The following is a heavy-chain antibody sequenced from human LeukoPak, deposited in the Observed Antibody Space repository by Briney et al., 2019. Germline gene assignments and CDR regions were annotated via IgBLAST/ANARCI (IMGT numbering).Heavy chain of an antibody. CDR1: GFTFSNYV. V-gene: IGHV3-30*03. CDR3: ARPHYYDITDAFDI. CDR2: ISYDGSNK. D-gene: IGHD3-22*01. J-gene: IGHJ3*02. Sequence: GSLRLSCAASGFTFSNYVMHWVRQAPGKGLEWVAVISYDGSNKYYADSVKGRFTISRDNSKNTLYLQMNSLRAEDTAVYYCARPHYYDITDAFDIWGQGTMVTVSS.